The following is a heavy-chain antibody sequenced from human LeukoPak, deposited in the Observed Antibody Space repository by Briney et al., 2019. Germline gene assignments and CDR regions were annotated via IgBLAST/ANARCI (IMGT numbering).Heavy chain of an antibody. D-gene: IGHD2-15*01. CDR2: INHSGST. J-gene: IGHJ4*02. Sequence: SETLSLTCAVYGGSFSGYYWSWIRQPPGKGLEWIGEINHSGSTYYNPSLKSRVTISVDTSKNQFSLKLSSVTAADTAVYYCATSIGYCSGGSCSASRYFDYWGQGTLVTVSS. CDR3: ATSIGYCSGGSCSASRYFDY. CDR1: GGSFSGYY. V-gene: IGHV4-34*01.